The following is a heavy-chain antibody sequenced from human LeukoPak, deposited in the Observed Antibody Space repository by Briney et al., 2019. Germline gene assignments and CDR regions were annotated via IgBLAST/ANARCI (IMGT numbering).Heavy chain of an antibody. J-gene: IGHJ6*02. CDR2: ISYDGSNK. D-gene: IGHD3-22*01. CDR1: GFTFSSYG. V-gene: IGHV3-30*18. CDR3: AKDGVKGYDSSGYYYYYYGMDV. Sequence: PGRSLRLSCAASGFTFSSYGMHWVRQAPGKGLEWVAVISYDGSNKYYADSVKGRFTISRDNSKNTLYLQMNSLRAEDTAVYYCAKDGVKGYDSSGYYYYYYGMDVWGQGTTVTVSS.